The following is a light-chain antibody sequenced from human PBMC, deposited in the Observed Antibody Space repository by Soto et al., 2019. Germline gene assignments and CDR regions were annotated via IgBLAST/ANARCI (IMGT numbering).Light chain of an antibody. Sequence: EIVMTQSPATLSVSPGERATLSCRASQSVSSNLAWYQQKPGQAPRLLIYGASTRATGIPARFSGSGSGTEFTLTISSLQSEDFALYYCQQYNNWLTFGQGTRLEIK. CDR3: QQYNNWLT. J-gene: IGKJ5*01. CDR2: GAS. CDR1: QSVSSN. V-gene: IGKV3D-15*01.